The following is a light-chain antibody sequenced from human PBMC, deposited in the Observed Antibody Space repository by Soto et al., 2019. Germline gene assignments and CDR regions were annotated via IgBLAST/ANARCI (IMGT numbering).Light chain of an antibody. CDR1: SRDVGGYDY. V-gene: IGLV2-8*01. J-gene: IGLJ1*01. Sequence: QSALTQPPSGSGSPGRPVTISCTGTSRDVGGYDYVSWYQQHPGKAPKLMIYEVTIRPSGVSDRFSGSKSGNTASLTVSGLQAEDEADYYCSSYTGGNPSYVFGTGTKVTVL. CDR3: SSYTGGNPSYV. CDR2: EVT.